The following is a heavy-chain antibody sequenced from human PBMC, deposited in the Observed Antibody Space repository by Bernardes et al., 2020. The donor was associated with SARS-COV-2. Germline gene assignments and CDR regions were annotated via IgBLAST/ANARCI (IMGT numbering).Heavy chain of an antibody. V-gene: IGHV4-4*07. Sequence: ETLSLTCTVSGGSISGYYWSWIRQPAGKGLEWIGRISGTGNTNYNPSLKSRVIMSVDTSKNQFSLKVNSVTAADTAVYYCAKDWANYGDWGGWFDPWGQGTLVTVSS. D-gene: IGHD4-17*01. CDR2: ISGTGNT. J-gene: IGHJ5*02. CDR1: GGSISGYY. CDR3: AKDWANYGDWGGWFDP.